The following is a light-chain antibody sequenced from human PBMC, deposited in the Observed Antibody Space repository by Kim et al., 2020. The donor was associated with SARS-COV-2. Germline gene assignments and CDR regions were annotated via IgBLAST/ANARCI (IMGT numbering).Light chain of an antibody. V-gene: IGKV1-5*01. CDR1: HSIGRW. CDR2: DAS. CDR3: QQYYNASLT. J-gene: IGKJ4*01. Sequence: DIQMTQSPSTLSASLGDRVTIPCRASHSIGRWLAWYQQRPGRAPKLLISDASSLEGGVPSRFSGSGSGTEFTLTITGLQPGDFATYSCQQYYNASLTFGGGTKGDIK.